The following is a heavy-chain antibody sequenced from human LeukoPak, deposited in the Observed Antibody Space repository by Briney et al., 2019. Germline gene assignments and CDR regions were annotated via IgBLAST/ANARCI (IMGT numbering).Heavy chain of an antibody. V-gene: IGHV4-34*01. J-gene: IGHJ4*01. CDR1: GGSSSNYY. CDR2: ITHSGTT. D-gene: IGHD4-17*01. CDR3: APIFGDYSDFDY. Sequence: SETLSLTCAVYGGSSSNYYWSWIRQPPGKGLEWIGEITHSGTTNYNPALKSRVTIPRDTSKNQFSLRLSSVTAADTAVYYCAPIFGDYSDFDYWGQGTLVTVSS.